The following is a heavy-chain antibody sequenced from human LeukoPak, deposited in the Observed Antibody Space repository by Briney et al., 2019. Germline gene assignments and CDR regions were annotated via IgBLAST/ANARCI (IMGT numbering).Heavy chain of an antibody. V-gene: IGHV4-4*07. CDR3: AASYYYGSGSYYWTDAFDI. D-gene: IGHD3-10*01. CDR2: IYTSGST. Sequence: SETLSLTCTVSGGSISSYYWSWIRQPAGKGLEWIGRIYTSGSTNYNPSLKSRVTMSVDTSKNQFSLKLSSVTAADTAVYYCAASYYYGSGSYYWTDAFDIWGQGTMVTVSS. CDR1: GGSISSYY. J-gene: IGHJ3*02.